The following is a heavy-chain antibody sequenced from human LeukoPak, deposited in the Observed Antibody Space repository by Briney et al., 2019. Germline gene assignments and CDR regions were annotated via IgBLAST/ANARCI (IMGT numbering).Heavy chain of an antibody. J-gene: IGHJ4*02. CDR2: ISSSGSTI. Sequence: PGGSLRLSYAASGFTFSSYAMNWVRQAPGKGLEWVSYISSSGSTIYYADSVKGRFTISRDNAKNSLYLQMNSLRAEDTAVYYCARGMTGSYFGYFDYWGQGTLVTVSS. D-gene: IGHD1-26*01. CDR1: GFTFSSYA. V-gene: IGHV3-48*03. CDR3: ARGMTGSYFGYFDY.